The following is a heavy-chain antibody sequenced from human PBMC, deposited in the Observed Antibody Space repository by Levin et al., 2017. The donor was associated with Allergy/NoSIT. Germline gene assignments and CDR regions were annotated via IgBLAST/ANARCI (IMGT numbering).Heavy chain of an antibody. J-gene: IGHJ4*02. V-gene: IGHV3-30-3*01. CDR2: ISYDGSGK. D-gene: IGHD1-26*01. CDR1: GFTFSNYA. Sequence: GGSLRLSCAASGFTFSNYAMHWVRQAPGKGPEWVAVISYDGSGKYYADSVKGRFTISRDNSKNTLYLQVTRLKPEDTAVYYCAVQRSPGIVDATMGFDYWGQGTLVTVSS. CDR3: AVQRSPGIVDATMGFDY.